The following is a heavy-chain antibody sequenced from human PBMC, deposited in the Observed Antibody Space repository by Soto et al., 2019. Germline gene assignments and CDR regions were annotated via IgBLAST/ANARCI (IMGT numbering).Heavy chain of an antibody. CDR2: INHSGST. J-gene: IGHJ6*03. CDR3: ARGSPMVRGVIGYYYYYYMDV. CDR1: GGSFSGDY. Sequence: SETLSLTCAVHGGSFSGDYWSWIRQPPGKGLEWIGEINHSGSTNYNPSLKSRVTISVDTSKNQFSLKLSSVTAADTAVYYCARGSPMVRGVIGYYYYYYMDVWGKGTTVTVSS. D-gene: IGHD3-10*01. V-gene: IGHV4-34*01.